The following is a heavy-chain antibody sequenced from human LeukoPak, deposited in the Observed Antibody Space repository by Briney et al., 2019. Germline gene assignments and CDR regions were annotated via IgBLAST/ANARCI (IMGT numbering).Heavy chain of an antibody. J-gene: IGHJ4*02. CDR3: ARGLSYGKPRFDY. CDR1: GGSISSGNYY. V-gene: IGHV4-61*02. D-gene: IGHD1-26*01. CDR2: IYTSGST. Sequence: SETLSLTCTVSGGSISSGNYYWSWIRLPAGKGLEWIGRIYTSGSTNYNPSLKSRVTILVDTSKNQFSLKLSSVTAADTAVYYCARGLSYGKPRFDYWGQGSLVTVSS.